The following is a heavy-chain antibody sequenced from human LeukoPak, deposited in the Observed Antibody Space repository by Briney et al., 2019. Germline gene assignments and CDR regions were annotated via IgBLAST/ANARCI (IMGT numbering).Heavy chain of an antibody. Sequence: GRSLRLSCAASGFTFSSYGMHWVRQAPGKGLEWVAVIWYDGSNKYYADSVKGRFTISRDNSKNTLYLQMNSLRAEDTAVYYCARDFENYGGNAFDYWGQGTLVTVS. V-gene: IGHV3-33*01. CDR2: IWYDGSNK. CDR3: ARDFENYGGNAFDY. J-gene: IGHJ4*02. CDR1: GFTFSSYG. D-gene: IGHD4-23*01.